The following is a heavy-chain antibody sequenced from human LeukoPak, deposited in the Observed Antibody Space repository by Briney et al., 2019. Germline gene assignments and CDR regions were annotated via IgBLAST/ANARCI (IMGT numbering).Heavy chain of an antibody. CDR2: IYPGDSDT. Sequence: GESLKISCKGSGYSFTSYWIGRVRQMPGKGLEWMGIIYPGDSDTRYSPSFQGQVTISADKSISTAYLQWSSLKASDTAMYYCARHIEYYYGSGSYFDYWGQGTLVTVSS. J-gene: IGHJ4*02. CDR3: ARHIEYYYGSGSYFDY. D-gene: IGHD3-10*01. V-gene: IGHV5-51*01. CDR1: GYSFTSYW.